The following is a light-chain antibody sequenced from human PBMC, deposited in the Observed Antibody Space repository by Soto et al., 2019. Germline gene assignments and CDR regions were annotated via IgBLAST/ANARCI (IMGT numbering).Light chain of an antibody. CDR3: QERNRWPRGT. J-gene: IGKJ4*01. Sequence: EIIMTQSPATLSVSPGERATLSCRASESVSSNLAWYQQKPGQAPRLLMYDTSTRASGIPARFSGRGSGTDFTLTISSLEPEDFAVYYCQERNRWPRGTFGAGTKVDIK. CDR1: ESVSSN. CDR2: DTS. V-gene: IGKV3-11*01.